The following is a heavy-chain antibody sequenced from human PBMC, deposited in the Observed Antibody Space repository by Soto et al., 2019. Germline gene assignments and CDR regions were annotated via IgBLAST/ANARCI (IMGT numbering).Heavy chain of an antibody. CDR1: GGSISSSSYY. Sequence: QLQLQESGPGLVKPSETLSLTCTVSGGSISSSSYYWGWIRQPPGKGLEWIGSIYYSGNTYYTPSPKSRVTISVDTSKNQFSRKLSSVTAADTAVYYCAREGGRYCAGGSGQVDYWGQGTLVTVSS. J-gene: IGHJ4*02. CDR3: AREGGRYCAGGSGQVDY. D-gene: IGHD2-15*01. V-gene: IGHV4-39*02. CDR2: IYYSGNT.